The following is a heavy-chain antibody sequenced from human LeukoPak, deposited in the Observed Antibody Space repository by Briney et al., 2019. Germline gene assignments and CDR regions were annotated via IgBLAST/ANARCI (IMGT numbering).Heavy chain of an antibody. D-gene: IGHD4-17*01. CDR2: IYYSGST. Sequence: PSETLSLTCTVSGGSISSYYWSWIRQPPGKGLEWIGYIYYSGSTNYNPSLKSRVTISVDTSMNQFSLKLSSVTAADTAVYYCARDDGDYSFDYWGQGTPVTVSS. V-gene: IGHV4-59*01. CDR1: GGSISSYY. CDR3: ARDDGDYSFDY. J-gene: IGHJ4*02.